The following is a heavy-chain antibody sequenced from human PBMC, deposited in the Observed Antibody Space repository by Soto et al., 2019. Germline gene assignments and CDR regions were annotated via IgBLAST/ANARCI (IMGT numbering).Heavy chain of an antibody. CDR3: ARDNYALRWFDP. Sequence: GASVKASCKASGGTFSSYAISWVRQAPGQGLEWMGGIIPIFGTANYAQKFQGRATITADESTSTAYMELSSLRSEDTAVYYCARDNYALRWFDPWGQGTLVTVSS. CDR2: IIPIFGTA. CDR1: GGTFSSYA. J-gene: IGHJ5*02. D-gene: IGHD4-4*01. V-gene: IGHV1-69*13.